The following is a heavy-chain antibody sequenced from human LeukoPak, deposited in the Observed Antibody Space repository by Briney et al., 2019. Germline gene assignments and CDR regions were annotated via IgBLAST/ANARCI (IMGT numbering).Heavy chain of an antibody. J-gene: IGHJ6*03. V-gene: IGHV3-48*04. Sequence: GGSLRLSCAASGFTFSSYSMNWVRQAPGKGLEWVSYISSSSSTIYYADSVKGRFTISRDNAKNSLYPQMNGLRAEDTAVYYCARVHDYYYYYYMDVWGKGTTVTVSS. CDR3: ARVHDYYYYYYMDV. CDR2: ISSSSSTI. CDR1: GFTFSSYS.